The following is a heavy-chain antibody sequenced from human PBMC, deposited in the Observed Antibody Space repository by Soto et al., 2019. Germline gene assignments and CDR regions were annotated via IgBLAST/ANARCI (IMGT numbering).Heavy chain of an antibody. Sequence: EVQLVESGGGLVKPGGFLRLSCAASGITLSNAWMTCVRQAPGKGLEWVGRIKSKADGSTTEYGSPVKDRFIITRDDSENTLDLQMHNLKTEDTAVYYCATPRPGTHGYGYWGQGTLVTVSS. D-gene: IGHD5-18*01. V-gene: IGHV3-15*01. CDR2: IKSKADGSTT. CDR1: GITLSNAW. CDR3: ATPRPGTHGYGY. J-gene: IGHJ4*02.